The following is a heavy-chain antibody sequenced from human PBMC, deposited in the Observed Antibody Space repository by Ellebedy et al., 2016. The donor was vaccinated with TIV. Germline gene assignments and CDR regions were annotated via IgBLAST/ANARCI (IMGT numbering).Heavy chain of an antibody. CDR1: GFTFSGSA. V-gene: IGHV3-73*01. CDR3: TRHKYYYDSSGPGAFDI. D-gene: IGHD3-22*01. J-gene: IGHJ3*02. Sequence: GESLKISXAASGFTFSGSAMHWVRQASGKGLEWVGRIRSKANSYATAYAASVKGRFTISRDDSKNTAYLQMNSLKTEDTAVYYCTRHKYYYDSSGPGAFDIWGQGTMVTVSS. CDR2: IRSKANSYAT.